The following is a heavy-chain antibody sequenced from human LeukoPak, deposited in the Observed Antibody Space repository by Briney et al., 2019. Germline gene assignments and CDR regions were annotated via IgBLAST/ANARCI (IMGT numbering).Heavy chain of an antibody. D-gene: IGHD1-26*01. CDR2: IKQDGSEK. Sequence: PGGTLRLSCAASGFTFSSYGMSWVRQAPGKGLEWVANIKQDGSEKYYVDSVKGRFTISRDNAKNSLYLQMNSLRAEDTALYYCARDGPGGGSYYSNYWGQGTLVTVSS. CDR1: GFTFSSYG. V-gene: IGHV3-7*03. J-gene: IGHJ4*02. CDR3: ARDGPGGGSYYSNY.